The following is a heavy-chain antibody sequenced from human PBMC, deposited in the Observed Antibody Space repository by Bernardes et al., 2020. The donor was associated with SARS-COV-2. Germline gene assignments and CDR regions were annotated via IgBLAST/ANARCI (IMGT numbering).Heavy chain of an antibody. Sequence: GGSLRLSCAASGFTFDDYAMHWVRQAPGKGLEWVANIKQDGSEKYYVDSVKGRFTISRDNAKNSLYLQMNSLRAEDTAVYYCARDKRFLEWLAQHYYYYGMDVWGQGTTVTVSS. CDR2: IKQDGSEK. V-gene: IGHV3-7*01. CDR3: ARDKRFLEWLAQHYYYYGMDV. J-gene: IGHJ6*02. D-gene: IGHD3-3*01. CDR1: GFTFDDYA.